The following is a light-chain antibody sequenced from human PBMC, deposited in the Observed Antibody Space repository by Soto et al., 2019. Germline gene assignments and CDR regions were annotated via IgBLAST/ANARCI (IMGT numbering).Light chain of an antibody. CDR1: QGVSSNY. Sequence: EIVLTQSPGTLSLSPGERATLFCRASQGVSSNYLAWYQQKSGQAPRLLLYGTSSRATGIPERFSGSGSGTDFTLTISRLEPEDFAVYYCQHYGSSRTFGQGTKVDIK. CDR2: GTS. V-gene: IGKV3-20*01. CDR3: QHYGSSRT. J-gene: IGKJ1*01.